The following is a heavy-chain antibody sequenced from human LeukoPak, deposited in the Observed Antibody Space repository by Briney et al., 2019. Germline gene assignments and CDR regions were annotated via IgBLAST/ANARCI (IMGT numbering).Heavy chain of an antibody. J-gene: IGHJ5*02. CDR1: GGSISSYY. Sequence: SETLSLTRTVSGGSISSYYWSWIRQPPGKGLEWIGYIYYSGSTNYNPSLKSRVTISVDTSKNQFSLKLSSVTAADTAVYYCARLSIIMVRSPGWFDPWGQGTLVTVSS. CDR2: IYYSGST. CDR3: ARLSIIMVRSPGWFDP. D-gene: IGHD3-10*01. V-gene: IGHV4-59*08.